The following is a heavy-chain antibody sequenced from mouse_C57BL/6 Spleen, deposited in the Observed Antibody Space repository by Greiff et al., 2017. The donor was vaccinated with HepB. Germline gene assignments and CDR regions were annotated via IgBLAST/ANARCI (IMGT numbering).Heavy chain of an antibody. CDR2: INPSNGGT. J-gene: IGHJ1*03. CDR1: GYTFTSYW. D-gene: IGHD1-1*01. CDR3: ARSLRYYGSSDGYFDV. V-gene: IGHV1-53*01. Sequence: VQLQQSGTELVKPGASVKLSCKASGYTFTSYWMHWVKQRPGQGLEWIGNINPSNGGTNYNEKFKSKATLTVDKSSSTAYMQLSSLTSEDSAVYYCARSLRYYGSSDGYFDVWGTGTTVTVSS.